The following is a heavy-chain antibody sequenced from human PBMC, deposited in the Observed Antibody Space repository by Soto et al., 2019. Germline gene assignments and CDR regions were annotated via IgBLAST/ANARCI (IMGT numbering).Heavy chain of an antibody. Sequence: ASVKVSCKASGYTFTSYGISWVRQAPGQGLEWMGWISAYNGNTSYAQKLQGRVTMTTDTSTSTAYMELRSLRSDDTAVYYCARDKTTSSSLRWFDPWGQGTLVTVSS. CDR3: ARDKTTSSSLRWFDP. CDR1: GYTFTSYG. V-gene: IGHV1-18*01. D-gene: IGHD6-6*01. J-gene: IGHJ5*02. CDR2: ISAYNGNT.